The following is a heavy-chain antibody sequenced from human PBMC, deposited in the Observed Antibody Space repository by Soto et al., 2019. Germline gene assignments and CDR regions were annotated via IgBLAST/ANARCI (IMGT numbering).Heavy chain of an antibody. CDR3: ARDDEGYCSGGSCLPYAYYGMDV. Sequence: EASVKVSCKASGGTFSSYAISWVRQAPGQGLEWMGGIIPIFGTANYAQKFQGRVTITADESTSTAYMELSSLRSEDTAVYYCARDDEGYCSGGSCLPYAYYGMDVWGQGTTVTVSS. CDR2: IIPIFGTA. D-gene: IGHD2-15*01. J-gene: IGHJ6*02. CDR1: GGTFSSYA. V-gene: IGHV1-69*13.